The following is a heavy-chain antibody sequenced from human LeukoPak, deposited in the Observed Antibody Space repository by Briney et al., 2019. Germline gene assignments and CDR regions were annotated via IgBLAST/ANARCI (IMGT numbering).Heavy chain of an antibody. CDR1: GYTFIGYY. CDR2: IIPNSGDT. J-gene: IGHJ4*02. Sequence: GASVKVSCKASGYTFIGYYIHRVRQAPGQGLEWMGWIIPNSGDTNYAQKFQGRVTMTRDTSISTAYMELSSLRSDDTAVYYCARDQVVRGDDLDYWGQGTLVTVSS. V-gene: IGHV1-2*02. CDR3: ARDQVVRGDDLDY. D-gene: IGHD3-10*01.